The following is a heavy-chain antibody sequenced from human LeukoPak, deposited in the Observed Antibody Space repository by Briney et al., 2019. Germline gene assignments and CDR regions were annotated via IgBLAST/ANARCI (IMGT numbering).Heavy chain of an antibody. Sequence: SETLSLPFTVFGGSISSSSYYWGWIRPPPGKGLEWIGSIYYSGSTYYNPSLKSRVTISVDTSKNQFSLKLSSVTAADTAVYYCARSDGWYFDLWGRGTLVTVSS. J-gene: IGHJ2*01. CDR1: GGSISSSSYY. CDR3: ARSDGWYFDL. CDR2: IYYSGST. V-gene: IGHV4-39*01.